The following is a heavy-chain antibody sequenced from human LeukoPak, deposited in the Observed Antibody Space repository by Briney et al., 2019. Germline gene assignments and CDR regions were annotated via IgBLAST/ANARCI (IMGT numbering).Heavy chain of an antibody. J-gene: IGHJ6*02. Sequence: ASVKVSCKASGYTFTGYYMHWVRQAPGQGLEWMGWINPNSGGTNYAQKFQGRVTMTRDTSISTAYMELSRLRSDDTAVYYCAGDIESIGDYGYYGMDVWGQGTTVTVSS. D-gene: IGHD4/OR15-4a*01. CDR2: INPNSGGT. V-gene: IGHV1-2*02. CDR3: AGDIESIGDYGYYGMDV. CDR1: GYTFTGYY.